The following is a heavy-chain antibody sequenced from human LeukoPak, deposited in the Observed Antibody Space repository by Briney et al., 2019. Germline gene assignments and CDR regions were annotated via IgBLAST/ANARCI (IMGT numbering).Heavy chain of an antibody. CDR3: AKAVGRISWSFDY. D-gene: IGHD6-13*01. CDR2: ISYDGSDK. CDR1: GPTFNTYA. J-gene: IGHJ4*02. Sequence: GGSLRLSCEASGPTFNTYAMHWVRQPPGKGLEWVALISYDGSDKIYTDSVKGRFTISRDNSESTLYLQMDSLRGDDAAVYYCAKAVGRISWSFDYWGQGALVTVSS. V-gene: IGHV3-30*18.